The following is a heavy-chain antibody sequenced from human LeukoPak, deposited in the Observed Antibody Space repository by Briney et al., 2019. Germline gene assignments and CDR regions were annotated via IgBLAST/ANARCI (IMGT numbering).Heavy chain of an antibody. V-gene: IGHV5-51*01. J-gene: IGHJ4*02. Sequence: GESLKISCKGSGYRFSNYYIAWVRQMPGKGLEWMGIIYPGDSDTRYSPSFQGQVTISADKSTSTAYLQWSSLKASDTAMYYCARPAPSSSSAYYFDYWGQGTLVTVSS. CDR2: IYPGDSDT. D-gene: IGHD6-13*01. CDR1: GYRFSNYY. CDR3: ARPAPSSSSAYYFDY.